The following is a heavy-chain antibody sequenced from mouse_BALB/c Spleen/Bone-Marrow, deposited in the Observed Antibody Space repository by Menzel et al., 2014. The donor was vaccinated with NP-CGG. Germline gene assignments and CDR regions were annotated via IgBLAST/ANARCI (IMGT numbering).Heavy chain of an antibody. J-gene: IGHJ1*01. CDR3: SRRAGGWYFDV. CDR2: IYPYTGGT. Sequence: EVQLHQSGPELVKPGASVQISCKASGYTFTDYNMHWVKQSHGKSLEWIGYIYPYTGGTGYNQKLKSKATLTADNSSSTAYMELRSLTSEDSAVDYCSRRAGGWYFDVWGAGTTVTVSS. V-gene: IGHV1S29*02. D-gene: IGHD3-1*01. CDR1: GYTFTDYN.